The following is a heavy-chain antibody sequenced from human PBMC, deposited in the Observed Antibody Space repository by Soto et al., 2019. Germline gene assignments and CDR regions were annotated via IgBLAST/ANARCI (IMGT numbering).Heavy chain of an antibody. CDR2: IYYRGST. CDR3: ATMGTPATGLYYFDY. J-gene: IGHJ4*02. V-gene: IGHV4-39*07. CDR1: GGCISSNFYY. D-gene: IGHD5-18*01. Sequence: PSETLSLTCTVSGGCISSNFYYWGWIPQPPVKGLQWIGNIYYRGSTNYNPSLKSPVTISVDTSKNQFSLKLSSVTAADTAVYYCATMGTPATGLYYFDYWGQGTLVTVSS.